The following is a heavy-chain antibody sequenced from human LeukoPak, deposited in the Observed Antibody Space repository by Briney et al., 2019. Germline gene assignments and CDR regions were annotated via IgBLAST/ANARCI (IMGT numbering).Heavy chain of an antibody. CDR3: ARGGLLYSSGWGTTLGRYYHYMDV. Sequence: SETLSLTCTVSGGSISSYYWSWIRQPAGKGLEWIGRIYTSGSTNYNPSLKSRVTISVDKSKNQFSLKLSSVTAADTAVYYCARGGLLYSSGWGTTLGRYYHYMDVWGKGTTVTVSS. D-gene: IGHD6-19*01. CDR1: GGSISSYY. V-gene: IGHV4-4*07. J-gene: IGHJ6*03. CDR2: IYTSGST.